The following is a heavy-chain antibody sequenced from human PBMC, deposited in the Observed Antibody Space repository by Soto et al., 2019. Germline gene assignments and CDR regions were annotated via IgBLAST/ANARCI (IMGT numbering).Heavy chain of an antibody. J-gene: IGHJ6*02. V-gene: IGHV3-30*18. Sequence: QVQLVESGGGVVQPGRSLRLSCAASGFTFSSYGMHWVRQAPGKGLAWVAVISYDGSNKYYADSVKGRFTISRDNSKNTLYLQMNSLRAEDTAVYYCAKDVVPAAIHYYYYGMDVWGQGTTVTVSS. CDR2: ISYDGSNK. CDR3: AKDVVPAAIHYYYYGMDV. D-gene: IGHD2-2*01. CDR1: GFTFSSYG.